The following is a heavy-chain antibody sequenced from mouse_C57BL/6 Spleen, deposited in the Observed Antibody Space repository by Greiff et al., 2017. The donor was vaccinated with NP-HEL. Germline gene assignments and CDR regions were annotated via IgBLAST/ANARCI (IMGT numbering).Heavy chain of an antibody. Sequence: QVTLKESGPGILQSSQTLSLTCSFSGFSLSTSGMGVSWIRQPSGKGLEWLAHIYWDDDKRYNPSLKSRLTISKDTSRNQVFLKITSVDTADTATYYCARKEAYYSNYEYFDVWGTGTTVTVSS. CDR2: IYWDDDK. CDR3: ARKEAYYSNYEYFDV. J-gene: IGHJ1*03. CDR1: GFSLSTSGMG. D-gene: IGHD2-5*01. V-gene: IGHV8-12*01.